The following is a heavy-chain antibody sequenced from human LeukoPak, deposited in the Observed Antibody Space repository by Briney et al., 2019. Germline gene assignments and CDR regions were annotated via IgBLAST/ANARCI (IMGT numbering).Heavy chain of an antibody. CDR3: ARDKGQLAAYYYYYYMDV. CDR1: GGSISSGGYY. CDR2: IYHSGST. V-gene: IGHV4-30-2*01. D-gene: IGHD6-6*01. J-gene: IGHJ6*03. Sequence: PSETLSLTCTVSGGSISSGGYYWSWIRQPPGKGLEWIGYIYHSGSTYYNPSLKSRVTISVDRSKNQFSLKLSSVTAADTAVYYCARDKGQLAAYYYYYYMDVWGKGTTVTVSS.